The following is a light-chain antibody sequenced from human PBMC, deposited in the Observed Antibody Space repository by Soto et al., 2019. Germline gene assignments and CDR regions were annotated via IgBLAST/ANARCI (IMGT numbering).Light chain of an antibody. Sequence: QSVLTLPASVSGSPGQSITISCTGTSSDVGSYNLVSWYQQHPAKAPKLMIYEGSKRPSGVSNRFSGSKSGNTASLTISGLQAEDEADYYCCSYAGSSTFPYVFGTGTKVTVL. CDR1: SSDVGSYNL. V-gene: IGLV2-23*03. J-gene: IGLJ1*01. CDR3: CSYAGSSTFPYV. CDR2: EGS.